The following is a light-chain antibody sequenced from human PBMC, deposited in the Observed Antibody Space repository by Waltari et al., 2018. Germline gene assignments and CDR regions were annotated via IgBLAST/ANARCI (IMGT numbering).Light chain of an antibody. Sequence: DIQMTQSPSTLPASVGDRVTITCRASQSFGSWLAWYQQKPGKAPKVLISDFSNLESGVPSRFSGSGSGTEFTLTISSLQPDDFATYYCQQHNGYFGGGTKVEIK. CDR1: QSFGSW. J-gene: IGKJ4*01. V-gene: IGKV1-5*01. CDR2: DFS. CDR3: QQHNGY.